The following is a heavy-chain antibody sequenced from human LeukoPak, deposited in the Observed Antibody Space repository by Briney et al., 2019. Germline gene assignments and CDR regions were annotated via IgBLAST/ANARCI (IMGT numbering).Heavy chain of an antibody. Sequence: GESLKISCKGSGYSFTSYWIGWVRQMPGKGLEWMGIIYPGDPDTRYSPSFQGQVTISADKSISTAYLQWSSLKASDTAMYYCARRHYDFWSGFQGNVFDIWGQGTMVTVSS. CDR1: GYSFTSYW. CDR3: ARRHYDFWSGFQGNVFDI. J-gene: IGHJ3*02. D-gene: IGHD3-3*01. V-gene: IGHV5-51*01. CDR2: IYPGDPDT.